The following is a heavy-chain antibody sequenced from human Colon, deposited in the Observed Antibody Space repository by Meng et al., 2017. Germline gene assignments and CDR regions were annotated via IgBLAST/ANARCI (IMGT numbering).Heavy chain of an antibody. V-gene: IGHV3-30*04. J-gene: IGHJ4*02. Sequence: GESLIISCAASGSIFSTCAMHWLRLPPGKREEWVAGIPHDGTNQFYADSVQGRSTISRDNSKNTLFLQMNSLRPEDTALYYCARVPPSLRVAENFFDHWGQGTVVTVSS. CDR3: ARVPPSLRVAENFFDH. D-gene: IGHD6-19*01. CDR2: IPHDGTNQ. CDR1: GSIFSTCA.